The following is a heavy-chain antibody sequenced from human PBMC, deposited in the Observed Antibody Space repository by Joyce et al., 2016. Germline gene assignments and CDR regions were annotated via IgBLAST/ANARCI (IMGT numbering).Heavy chain of an antibody. Sequence: EVQLLESGGGLVQPAGSLRLSCAASGFTFSSYAMSWVRQAPGKGLEGVSVISGSGGSIYDADSVKGRFTFSRDNSKNTLYLQMNSLRAEDTAVHYCAKVAEGSAVYFYYMDVWGKGTTVTVSS. V-gene: IGHV3-23*01. J-gene: IGHJ6*03. CDR2: ISGSGGSI. D-gene: IGHD6-6*01. CDR1: GFTFSSYA. CDR3: AKVAEGSAVYFYYMDV.